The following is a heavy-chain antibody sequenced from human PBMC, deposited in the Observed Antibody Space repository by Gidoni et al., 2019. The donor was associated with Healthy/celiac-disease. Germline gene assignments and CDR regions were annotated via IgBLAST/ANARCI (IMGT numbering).Heavy chain of an antibody. CDR2: MNPNSGNT. CDR3: ARRGYLNYYYGMDV. V-gene: IGHV1-8*01. D-gene: IGHD1-1*01. Sequence: GWMNPNSGNTGYAQKFQGRVTMTRNTSISTAYMELSSLRSEDTAVYYCARRGYLNYYYGMDVWGQGTTVTVSS. J-gene: IGHJ6*02.